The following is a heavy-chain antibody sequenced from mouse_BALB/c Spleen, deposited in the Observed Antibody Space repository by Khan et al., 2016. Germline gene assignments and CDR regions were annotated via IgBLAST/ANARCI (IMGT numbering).Heavy chain of an antibody. V-gene: IGHV9-3-1*01. D-gene: IGHD2-3*01. CDR1: GYTFTNYG. J-gene: IGHJ4*01. Sequence: QIQLVQSGPELKKPGETVKISCKASGYTFTNYGMNWVKQAPGKGLKWMGWINTYTGEPTYADDFKGRFAFSLETSASTAYLQINNLKNEDAATYFWGSSYDDYYVGLYYAMDYWGQGTSVTVSS. CDR3: GSSYDDYYVGLYYAMDY. CDR2: INTYTGEP.